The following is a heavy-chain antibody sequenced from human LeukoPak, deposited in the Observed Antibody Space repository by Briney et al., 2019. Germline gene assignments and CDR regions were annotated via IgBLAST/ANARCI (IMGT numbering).Heavy chain of an antibody. CDR3: ARDKNSGSFDY. D-gene: IGHD3-10*01. V-gene: IGHV4-31*03. CDR1: GGSISSGGYY. J-gene: IGHJ4*02. Sequence: SQTLSLTCTVSGGSISSGGYYWTGIRQHPGKGLEYIGYIYYTGSTYSNPSLKSRVTISVDTSKNQFSLKLSSVTAADTAMYYCARDKNSGSFDYWGQGTLVTVSS. CDR2: IYYTGST.